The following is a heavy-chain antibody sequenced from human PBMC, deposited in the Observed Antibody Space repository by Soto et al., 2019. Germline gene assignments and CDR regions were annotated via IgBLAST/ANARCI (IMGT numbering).Heavy chain of an antibody. J-gene: IGHJ6*02. CDR2: IIPIFDTA. CDR3: ARAYCTNGVCYSYYYGMDV. D-gene: IGHD2-8*01. V-gene: IGHV1-69*13. Sequence: SVKVSCKASGGTFSSYAISWVRQAPGEGLEWMGGIIPIFDTANYAQKFQGRVTITADESTSTAYMELSSLRSEDTAVYYCARAYCTNGVCYSYYYGMDVWGQGTTVTVSS. CDR1: GGTFSSYA.